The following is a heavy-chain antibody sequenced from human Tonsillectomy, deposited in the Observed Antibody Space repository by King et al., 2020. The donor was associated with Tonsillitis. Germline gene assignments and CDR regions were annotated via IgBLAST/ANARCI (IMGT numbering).Heavy chain of an antibody. V-gene: IGHV4-39*01. Sequence: QLQESGPGLVKPPGTLSLTCTVSGDSISSGSYCWGWIRQPPGKGLEWIGCIFYSGTTYYKSSLKSRVTISVDTSRNQFSLRMSSVTAADTAVYYCARNKGHCDGGSCFPYNYWGQGTLVTVSS. CDR3: ARNKGHCDGGSCFPYNY. CDR1: GDSISSGSYC. J-gene: IGHJ4*02. CDR2: IFYSGTT. D-gene: IGHD2-15*01.